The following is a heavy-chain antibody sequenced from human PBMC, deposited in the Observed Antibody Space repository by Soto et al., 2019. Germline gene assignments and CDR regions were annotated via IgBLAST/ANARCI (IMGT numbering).Heavy chain of an antibody. CDR1: GGSPSRGDYF. CDR2: IYYSGST. D-gene: IGHD3-3*01. V-gene: IGHV4-30-4*01. CDR3: ARDNILGILYGGMDV. Sequence: PCLPLTGSGGSPSRGDYFLSWVRQPPRKGLEWIGYIYYSGSTYFNPFLKSRITISVDTSKNQFSLKLSSVTAADTAVYYCARDNILGILYGGMDVWGQGTTVTVSS. J-gene: IGHJ6*02.